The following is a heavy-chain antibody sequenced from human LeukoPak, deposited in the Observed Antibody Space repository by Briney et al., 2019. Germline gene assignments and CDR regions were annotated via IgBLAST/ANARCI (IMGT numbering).Heavy chain of an antibody. CDR3: AKEGTPQVSTWYDL. CDR1: GFTFSSYS. J-gene: IGHJ5*02. D-gene: IGHD3-10*01. Sequence: GGSLRLSCAASGFTFSSYSMNWVRQAPGKGLEWVSYISSSSSMIYYADSVKGRFTISRDNAKNSLYLQMKSLRDEDTAIYYCAKEGTPQVSTWYDLWGQGTQVIVSS. CDR2: ISSSSSMI. V-gene: IGHV3-48*02.